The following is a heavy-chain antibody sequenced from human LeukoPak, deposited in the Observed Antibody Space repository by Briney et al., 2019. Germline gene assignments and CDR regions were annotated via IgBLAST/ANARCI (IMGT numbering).Heavy chain of an antibody. V-gene: IGHV1-18*01. Sequence: ASVEVSCKASGYTFTSYGISWVRQAPGQGLEWMGWISAYNGNTNYAQKLQGRVTMTTDTSTSTAYMELRSLRSDDTAVYYCARDWDSYHDFWSGSSGYYYYMDVWGKGTTVTVSS. CDR3: ARDWDSYHDFWSGSSGYYYYMDV. D-gene: IGHD3-3*01. J-gene: IGHJ6*03. CDR2: ISAYNGNT. CDR1: GYTFTSYG.